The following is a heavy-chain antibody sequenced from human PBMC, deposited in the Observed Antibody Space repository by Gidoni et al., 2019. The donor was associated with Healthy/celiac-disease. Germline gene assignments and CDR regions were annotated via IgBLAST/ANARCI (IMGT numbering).Heavy chain of an antibody. J-gene: IGHJ4*02. CDR2: IYNSGST. CDR3: ARGGGFWSGYYFDY. Sequence: QVQLQESGPGLAKPSQTLSLICTASGGPISSGSYYWSWIRQPAGKGREWIGRIYNSGSTNYNPSLKSRVTMSVDTSKNQFSLKLSSVTAADTAVYYCARGGGFWSGYYFDYWGQGTLVTVSS. D-gene: IGHD3-3*01. CDR1: GGPISSGSYY. V-gene: IGHV4-61*02.